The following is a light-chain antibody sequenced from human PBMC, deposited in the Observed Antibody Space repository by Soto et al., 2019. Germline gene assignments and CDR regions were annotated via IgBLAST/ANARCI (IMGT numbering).Light chain of an antibody. Sequence: IVLTQSPGTLSLSPGERATLSCRASQSLSSSYLAWYQQTPGQAPRLLIYGASSRATGIPDRFSGSGSGTDFTLSISRLEPEDFAVYWCQQYGASPLTFGGGTKVDIK. J-gene: IGKJ4*01. V-gene: IGKV3-20*01. CDR2: GAS. CDR1: QSLSSSY. CDR3: QQYGASPLT.